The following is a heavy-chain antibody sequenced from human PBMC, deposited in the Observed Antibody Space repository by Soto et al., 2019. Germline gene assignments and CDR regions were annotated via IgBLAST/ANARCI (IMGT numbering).Heavy chain of an antibody. J-gene: IGHJ6*02. D-gene: IGHD2-15*01. CDR1: GFTFTSSA. V-gene: IGHV1-58*01. Sequence: QMQLVQSGPEVKKPGTSVKVSCKASGFTFTSSAVQWVRQARGQRLEWIGWIVVGSGNTNYAQKFQERVTITRDMSASTAYMELSSLRSEDTAVYYCAAENMIAAPHYGMDVWGQGTTVTVSS. CDR2: IVVGSGNT. CDR3: AAENMIAAPHYGMDV.